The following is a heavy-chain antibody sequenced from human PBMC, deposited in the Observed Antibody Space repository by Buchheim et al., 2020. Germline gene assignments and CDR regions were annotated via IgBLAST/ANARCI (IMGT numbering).Heavy chain of an antibody. Sequence: EVQLVESGGGLIQPGGSLRLSCAASGFTFSSHWMHWVRQAPGKGLVWVARIDSYGTNTVYADSVKGRFTISRDNAKNTLYLQMESLRAEDTAVYHCVRCSGRSDYWGQGTL. V-gene: IGHV3-74*01. CDR3: VRCSGRSDY. CDR1: GFTFSSHW. J-gene: IGHJ4*02. CDR2: IDSYGTNT. D-gene: IGHD6-19*01.